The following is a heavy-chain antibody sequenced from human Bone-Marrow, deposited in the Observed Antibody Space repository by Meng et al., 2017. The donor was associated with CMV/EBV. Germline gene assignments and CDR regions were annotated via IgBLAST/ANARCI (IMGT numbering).Heavy chain of an antibody. V-gene: IGHV1-69*05. CDR2: IIPIFGTA. D-gene: IGHD2-15*01. Sequence: SVKVSCKASGGTFSSYAISWVRQAPGQGLEWMGGIIPIFGTANYAQKFQGRVTITTDESTSTAYMELSSLRSEDTAVYYCARDGGLAGYNWFDPCGQGTLVTVSS. CDR1: GGTFSSYA. CDR3: ARDGGLAGYNWFDP. J-gene: IGHJ5*02.